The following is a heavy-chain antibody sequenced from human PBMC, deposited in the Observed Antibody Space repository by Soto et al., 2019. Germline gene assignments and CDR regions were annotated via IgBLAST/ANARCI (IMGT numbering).Heavy chain of an antibody. CDR2: ISGSGAGT. V-gene: IGHV3-23*01. Sequence: PGESLKISCGVSGFSFSNYAMSWVRQAPGKGLEWVSAISGSGAGTYYADSVKGRFTISRDNSKNTLYLQMSSLRVEDTAVYYCARGRRYYDSNGYHNYFDYWGQGALVTVSS. J-gene: IGHJ4*02. CDR1: GFSFSNYA. CDR3: ARGRRYYDSNGYHNYFDY. D-gene: IGHD3-22*01.